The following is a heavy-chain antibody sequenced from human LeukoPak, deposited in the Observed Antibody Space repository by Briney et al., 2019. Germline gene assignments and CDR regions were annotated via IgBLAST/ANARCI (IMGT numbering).Heavy chain of an antibody. J-gene: IGHJ4*02. Sequence: PGRSLRLSCAASGSTFDDYAMHWVRQAPGKGLEWVSGITWNSGSIGYADSVKGRFTISRDNAKKSLYLQMNSLRAEDTALYYCTKAGYSSGWYNYWGQGTLVTVSS. CDR3: TKAGYSSGWYNY. CDR2: ITWNSGSI. V-gene: IGHV3-9*01. D-gene: IGHD6-19*01. CDR1: GSTFDDYA.